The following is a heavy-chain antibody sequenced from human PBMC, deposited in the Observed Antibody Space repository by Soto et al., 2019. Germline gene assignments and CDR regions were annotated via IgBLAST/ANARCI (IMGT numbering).Heavy chain of an antibody. CDR3: DTTLYCTNGVCYDY. CDR2: TKDKANMYTT. D-gene: IGHD2-8*01. J-gene: IGHJ4*02. V-gene: IGHV3-72*01. Sequence: GGSLRLSCAAAGLTFSSYAMSWVRQAPGNGLEWVGRTKDKANMYTTYYAASVKGRFTISRDDSKNSLYLQMKSLKTEDTAVYYCDTTLYCTNGVCYDYWGQGTLVPVYS. CDR1: GLTFSSYA.